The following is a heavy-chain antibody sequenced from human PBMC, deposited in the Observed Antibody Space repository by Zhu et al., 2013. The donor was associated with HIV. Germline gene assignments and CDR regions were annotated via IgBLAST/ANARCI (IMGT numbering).Heavy chain of an antibody. Sequence: QVQLLQSGTEVKKTGSSVKVSCKAPGGFFSNNVVSYAIHWVRQAPGQGLEWMGWINPNSGGTNYAQKFQGRVTMTRDTSISTAYMELSRLRSDDTAVYYCASSGITIFGVVNHNWFDPWGQGTLVTVSS. J-gene: IGHJ5*02. CDR1: GGFFSNNVVSYA. D-gene: IGHD3-3*01. V-gene: IGHV1-2*02. CDR2: INPNSGGT. CDR3: ASSGITIFGVVNHNWFDP.